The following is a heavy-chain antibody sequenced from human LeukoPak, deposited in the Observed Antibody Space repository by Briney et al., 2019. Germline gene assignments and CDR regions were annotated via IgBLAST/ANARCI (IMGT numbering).Heavy chain of an antibody. V-gene: IGHV3-48*04. J-gene: IGHJ6*02. CDR1: GFTFSTYS. D-gene: IGHD3-10*01. CDR3: AREGFLWFGEPRENYYAMDV. CDR2: ITSSSSTI. Sequence: GGSLRLSCAASGFTFSTYSMNWVRQAPGKGLEWISYITSSSSTIYYADSVKGRFTISRDNAKNSLYLQMNSLRAEDTAVYYCAREGFLWFGEPRENYYAMDVWGQGTTVTVSS.